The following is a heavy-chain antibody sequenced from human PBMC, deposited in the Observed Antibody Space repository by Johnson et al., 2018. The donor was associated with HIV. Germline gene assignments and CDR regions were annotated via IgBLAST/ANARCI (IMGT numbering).Heavy chain of an antibody. Sequence: QVQLVESGGGVVQPGRSLRLSCAASGFTFSSYAMHWVRQAPGKGLEWVAVISYDGSNTYYADSVKGRFTISRDNSKNTLYLQMNSLRAEDTALYYCARTQRVTMIVVSLGAFDIWGQGTMVTVSS. CDR2: ISYDGSNT. J-gene: IGHJ3*02. CDR1: GFTFSSYA. CDR3: ARTQRVTMIVVSLGAFDI. D-gene: IGHD3-22*01. V-gene: IGHV3-30-3*01.